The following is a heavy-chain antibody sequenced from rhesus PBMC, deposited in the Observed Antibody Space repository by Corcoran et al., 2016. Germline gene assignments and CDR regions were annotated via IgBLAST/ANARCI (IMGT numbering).Heavy chain of an antibody. V-gene: IGHV4-147*01. D-gene: IGHD6-25*01. Sequence: QVQLQESGPGLVKPSETLSLTCAVSGYSISSNYWSWIRQPPGKGLEWIGYIYGSSGSTYYNPSVKSRITISTDTTNDQFALKLSSVTAADTAVYYCARVSGSWNDEYFEFWGQGALVTVSS. CDR3: ARVSGSWNDEYFEF. CDR2: IYGSSGST. J-gene: IGHJ1*01. CDR1: GYSISSNY.